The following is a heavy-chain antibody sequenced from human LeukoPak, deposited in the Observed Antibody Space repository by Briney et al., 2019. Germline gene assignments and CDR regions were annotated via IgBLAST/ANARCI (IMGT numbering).Heavy chain of an antibody. D-gene: IGHD7-27*01. Sequence: GGSLRLSCAASGFTFSSYWMSWVRQAPGKGLEWVTSIDQDGSDKFSVDSVKGRFTISRDNARNSMYQQMNSLRAEDTAVYYCARASLGWFDPWGQGTLVTVSS. CDR1: GFTFSSYW. J-gene: IGHJ5*02. V-gene: IGHV3-7*01. CDR2: IDQDGSDK. CDR3: ARASLGWFDP.